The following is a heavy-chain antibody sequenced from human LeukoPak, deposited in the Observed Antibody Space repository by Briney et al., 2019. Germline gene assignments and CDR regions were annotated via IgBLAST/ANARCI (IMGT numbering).Heavy chain of an antibody. V-gene: IGHV3-21*01. D-gene: IGHD6-19*01. Sequence: GGSLRLSCAASGFTFSSYSMNWVRQAPGKGLEWVSSISSSSSYIYYADSVKGRFTISRDNAKNSLYLQMNSLRAEDTAVYYCARDWPDRRAGVGDYWGQGTLVTVSS. J-gene: IGHJ4*02. CDR2: ISSSSSYI. CDR3: ARDWPDRRAGVGDY. CDR1: GFTFSSYS.